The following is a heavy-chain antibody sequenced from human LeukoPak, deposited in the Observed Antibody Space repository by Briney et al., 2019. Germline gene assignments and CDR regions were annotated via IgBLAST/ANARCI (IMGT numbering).Heavy chain of an antibody. V-gene: IGHV3-7*01. Sequence: PGGSLRLSCAASGFTFSSYWMSWVRQAPGKGLEWVANIKQDGSEKYYVDSVKGRFTISRDNAKNSLYLQMNSLRAEDTAVYYCARLTYDSSRGLDAFDIWGQGTMVTVSS. CDR1: GFTFSSYW. D-gene: IGHD3-22*01. J-gene: IGHJ3*02. CDR3: ARLTYDSSRGLDAFDI. CDR2: IKQDGSEK.